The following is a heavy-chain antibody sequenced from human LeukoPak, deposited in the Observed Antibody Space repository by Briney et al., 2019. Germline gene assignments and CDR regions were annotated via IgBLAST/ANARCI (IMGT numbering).Heavy chain of an antibody. D-gene: IGHD7-27*01. V-gene: IGHV4-34*01. CDR2: INHSGST. Sequence: TSETLSLTCAVYGGSFSGYYWSWIRQPPGKGLERIGEINHSGSTNYNPSLKSRVTISVDTSKNQFSLKLSSVTAADTAVYYCAGPNWDFDYWGQGTLVTVSS. CDR1: GGSFSGYY. J-gene: IGHJ4*02. CDR3: AGPNWDFDY.